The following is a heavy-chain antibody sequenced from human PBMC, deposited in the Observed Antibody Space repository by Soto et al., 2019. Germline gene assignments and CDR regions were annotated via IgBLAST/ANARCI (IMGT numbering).Heavy chain of an antibody. J-gene: IGHJ5*02. CDR3: AGRYSSSWSNWFDP. Sequence: SETLSLTXAVSGGSISSGGYSWSWVRQPPGKGLEWIGYIYHSGSTYYNPSLKSRVTISVDRSKNQISLKLSSVTAADTAVYYWAGRYSSSWSNWFDPWGQGTQVTVSS. CDR1: GGSISSGGYS. V-gene: IGHV4-30-2*01. D-gene: IGHD6-13*01. CDR2: IYHSGST.